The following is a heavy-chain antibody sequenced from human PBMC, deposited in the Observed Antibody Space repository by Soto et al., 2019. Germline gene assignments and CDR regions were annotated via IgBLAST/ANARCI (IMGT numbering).Heavy chain of an antibody. J-gene: IGHJ4*02. Sequence: EVQLVESGGVVVQPGGSLRLSCAASGFTFDDYTMHWVRQAPGKGLEWVSLISWDGGSTYYADSVKGRFTISRDNNKNSLYLQMNSLRTEDTALYYCAKGGLAVAGTGTDYWGQGTLVTVSS. D-gene: IGHD6-19*01. CDR1: GFTFDDYT. CDR3: AKGGLAVAGTGTDY. CDR2: ISWDGGST. V-gene: IGHV3-43*01.